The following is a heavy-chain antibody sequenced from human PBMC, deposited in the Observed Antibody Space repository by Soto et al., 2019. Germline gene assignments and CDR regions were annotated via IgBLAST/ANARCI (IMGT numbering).Heavy chain of an antibody. D-gene: IGHD4-17*01. CDR3: ACTVTTGYYYGMDV. CDR1: GFTFSSYW. J-gene: IGHJ6*02. V-gene: IGHV3-74*01. Sequence: GGSLRLSCAASGFTFSSYWMHWVRQAPGKGLVWVSRINSDGSSTSYADSVKGRFTISRDSAKNTLYLQMNSLRAEDTAVYYCACTVTTGYYYGMDVWGQGTTVTVSS. CDR2: INSDGSST.